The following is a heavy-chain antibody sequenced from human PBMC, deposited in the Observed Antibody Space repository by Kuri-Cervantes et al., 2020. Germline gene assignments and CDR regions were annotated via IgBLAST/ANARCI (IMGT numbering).Heavy chain of an antibody. CDR1: GGSISSYY. V-gene: IGHV4-4*07. Sequence: SETLSLTCTVSGGSISSYYWSWIRQPAGKGLEWIGRIYSSGSTSYNPSLKSRVNIPVDKSKKQFSLKLSSVTAADTAVYYCARNYGDYPHDAFDIWGQGTMVTVSS. D-gene: IGHD4-17*01. CDR2: IYSSGST. CDR3: ARNYGDYPHDAFDI. J-gene: IGHJ3*02.